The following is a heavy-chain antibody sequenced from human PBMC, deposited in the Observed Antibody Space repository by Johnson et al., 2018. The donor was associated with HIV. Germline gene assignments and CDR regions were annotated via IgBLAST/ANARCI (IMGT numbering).Heavy chain of an antibody. Sequence: QVQLVESGGGVVQPGRSLRLSCAASGFTFSSYALHWVRQAPGKGLEWVAVISYDGNNKYYADSVKGRFTISRDNSKNTLYLQMNSLRAEDAAVYYCARDFSYYFDIGNAFDIWGQGTMVTVSS. J-gene: IGHJ3*02. CDR2: ISYDGNNK. V-gene: IGHV3-30-3*01. D-gene: IGHD3-22*01. CDR3: ARDFSYYFDIGNAFDI. CDR1: GFTFSSYA.